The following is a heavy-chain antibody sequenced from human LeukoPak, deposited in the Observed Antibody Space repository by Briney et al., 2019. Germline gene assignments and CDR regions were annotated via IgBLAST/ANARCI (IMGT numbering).Heavy chain of an antibody. CDR3: ARGPRTNWFDP. CDR2: INPNSGGT. CDR1: GYTFTDYY. V-gene: IGHV1-2*02. J-gene: IGHJ5*02. Sequence: ASVKVSCKTSGYTFTDYYMHWVRQAPGQGREWMGWINPNSGGTNYAQKFQGRVTMTRDTSISTAYMKLSRLGSDDTAVYYCARGPRTNWFDPWGQGTLVTVSS. D-gene: IGHD1-14*01.